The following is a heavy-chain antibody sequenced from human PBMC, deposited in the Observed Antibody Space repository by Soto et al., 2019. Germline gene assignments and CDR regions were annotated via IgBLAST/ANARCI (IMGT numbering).Heavy chain of an antibody. D-gene: IGHD4-4*01. CDR1: GYKFSAYW. CDR2: IFPGDSDT. V-gene: IGHV5-51*01. J-gene: IGHJ6*02. CDR3: ARHDYKSPKLKYYFYYGLDV. Sequence: PGESLKISCQASGYKFSAYWIGWVRQMPGKGPEWMGVIFPGDSDTRYRPSFQGQVTISADKSTSTVYLQWSSLKASDTAIYYCARHDYKSPKLKYYFYYGLDVWGQGTTGTVSS.